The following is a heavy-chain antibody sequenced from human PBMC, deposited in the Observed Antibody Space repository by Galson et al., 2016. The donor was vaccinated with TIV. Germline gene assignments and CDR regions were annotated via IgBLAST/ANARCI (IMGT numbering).Heavy chain of an antibody. V-gene: IGHV3-21*01. Sequence: SLRLSCAASKFSSSAYSMNWVRQAPGKGLEWVSFISASASHIYYADSVKGRFTISRDNAKNSLYLQMNSLRVEDTAVYYCARDFSGLDGWGQGTTVTVSS. CDR3: ARDFSGLDG. CDR1: KFSSSAYS. CDR2: ISASASHI. J-gene: IGHJ6*02.